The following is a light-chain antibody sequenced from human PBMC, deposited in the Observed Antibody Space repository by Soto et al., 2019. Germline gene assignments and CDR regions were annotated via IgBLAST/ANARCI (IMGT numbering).Light chain of an antibody. CDR2: EVS. CDR1: SSDVGGYNY. V-gene: IGLV2-14*01. Sequence: QSVLTQPASVSGSPGQSITISCTGTSSDVGGYNYVSWYQLHPGKAPKLIIYEVSHRPSGASNHFSGYKSGNTASLTISGLQAEHEADYYCSSHTRTSTPSVFGTGTKVTVL. CDR3: SSHTRTSTPSV. J-gene: IGLJ1*01.